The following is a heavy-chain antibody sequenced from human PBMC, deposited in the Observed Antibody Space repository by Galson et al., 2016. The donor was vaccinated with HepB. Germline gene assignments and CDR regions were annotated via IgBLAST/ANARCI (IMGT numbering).Heavy chain of an antibody. V-gene: IGHV3-23*01. Sequence: SLRLSCAASGFTFSTYAMTWVRQAPGKGLEWVSSISHSGDGAYHSDSVKGRFTISRDNSKKTLFLQMNSLRADDTAVYYCAKGDIMYGYSSFDYRGQGTLVTVSS. D-gene: IGHD3-9*01. CDR1: GFTFSTYA. J-gene: IGHJ4*02. CDR3: AKGDIMYGYSSFDY. CDR2: ISHSGDGA.